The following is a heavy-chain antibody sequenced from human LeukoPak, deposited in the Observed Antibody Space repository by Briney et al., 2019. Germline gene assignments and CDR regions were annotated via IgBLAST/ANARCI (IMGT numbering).Heavy chain of an antibody. CDR2: IKSKTDGGTT. CDR3: TTPPTLRYDIPLTDY. J-gene: IGHJ4*02. V-gene: IGHV3-15*01. CDR1: GFTFSSYA. D-gene: IGHD3-9*01. Sequence: GGSLRLSCAASGFTFSSYAMSWVRQAPGKGLEWVGRIKSKTDGGTTDYAAPVRGRFTISRDDSKNTLYLQMNSLKTEDTAVYYCTTPPTLRYDIPLTDYWGQGTLVTVSS.